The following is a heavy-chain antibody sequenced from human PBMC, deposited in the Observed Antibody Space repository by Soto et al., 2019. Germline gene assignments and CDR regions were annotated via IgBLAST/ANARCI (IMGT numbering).Heavy chain of an antibody. V-gene: IGHV1-2*02. D-gene: IGHD2-2*02. J-gene: IGHJ6*02. CDR1: GYTFTGYY. CDR2: INPNSGGT. CDR3: ARDLKGYCSSTSCYTSYYYGMDV. Sequence: GASVKVSCKASGYTFTGYYMHWLRQAPGQGLEWVGWINPNSGGTNYAQKFQGRVTMTRDTSISTAYMELSRLRSDDTAVYYCARDLKGYCSSTSCYTSYYYGMDVWGQGTTVTVSS.